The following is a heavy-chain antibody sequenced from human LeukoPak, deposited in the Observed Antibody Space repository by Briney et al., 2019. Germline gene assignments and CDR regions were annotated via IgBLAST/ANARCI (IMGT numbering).Heavy chain of an antibody. Sequence: PSETLSLXCTVSGGSISSSSYYWGWIRQPPGKGLEWIGSIYYSGSTYYNPSLKSRVTISVDTSKNQFSLKLSSVTAADTAVYYCARGGYYYYYMDVWGKGTTVTVSS. J-gene: IGHJ6*03. CDR1: GGSISSSSYY. D-gene: IGHD3-16*01. CDR3: ARGGYYYYYMDV. CDR2: IYYSGST. V-gene: IGHV4-39*01.